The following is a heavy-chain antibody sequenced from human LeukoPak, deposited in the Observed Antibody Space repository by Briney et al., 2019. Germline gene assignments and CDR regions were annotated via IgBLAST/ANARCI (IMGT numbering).Heavy chain of an antibody. Sequence: GGSLRLSCAASGFTVSSNYMSWVRQAPGKGLAWVSVIYSGGSTYYADSVKGRFTISRDNSKNTLYLQMNSLRAEDTAVYYCARLIVERDWFDPWGQGTLVTVSS. CDR2: IYSGGST. CDR1: GFTVSSNY. CDR3: ARLIVERDWFDP. D-gene: IGHD3-22*01. J-gene: IGHJ5*02. V-gene: IGHV3-53*01.